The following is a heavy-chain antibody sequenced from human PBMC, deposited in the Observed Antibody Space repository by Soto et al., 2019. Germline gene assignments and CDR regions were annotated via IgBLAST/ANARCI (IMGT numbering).Heavy chain of an antibody. D-gene: IGHD3-10*01. J-gene: IGHJ4*02. CDR2: IKQDGSEK. V-gene: IGHV3-7*05. CDR3: ASGSTMVRGVIGGNYYFDY. Sequence: EVQLVESGGGLVQPGGSLRLSCAASGFTFSSYWMSWVRQAPGKGLEWVANIKQDGSEKYYVDSVKGRFTISRDNAKNSLYLQMNSLRAEDTAVYYCASGSTMVRGVIGGNYYFDYWGQGTLVTVSS. CDR1: GFTFSSYW.